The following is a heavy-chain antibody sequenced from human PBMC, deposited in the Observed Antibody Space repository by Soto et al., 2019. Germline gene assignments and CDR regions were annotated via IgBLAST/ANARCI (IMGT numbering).Heavy chain of an antibody. J-gene: IGHJ3*02. D-gene: IGHD3-22*01. Sequence: ASVKVSCEASGYTITNYDMHWVGQAPGQGLEWMGIINPSGGSTSSAQKFQGRVTMTRDTSTSTAYMELSSPRSEETAVYYCARDRKQAHDYDIRPDAFDIWGQGTMVTVSS. V-gene: IGHV1-46*01. CDR2: INPSGGST. CDR1: GYTITNYD. CDR3: ARDRKQAHDYDIRPDAFDI.